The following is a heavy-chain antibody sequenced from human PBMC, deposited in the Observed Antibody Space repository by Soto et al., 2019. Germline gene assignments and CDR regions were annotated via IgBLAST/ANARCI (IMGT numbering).Heavy chain of an antibody. D-gene: IGHD3-9*01. CDR3: AKDQYYDILTGYYKDAFDI. Sequence: GSLRLSCAASGFTFSSYAMSWVRQAPGKGLEWVSAISGSGGSTYYADSVKGRFTISRDNSKKTLYLQMNSLRAEDTAVYYCAKDQYYDILTGYYKDAFDIWGQGTMVTVSS. CDR2: ISGSGGST. CDR1: GFTFSSYA. V-gene: IGHV3-23*01. J-gene: IGHJ3*02.